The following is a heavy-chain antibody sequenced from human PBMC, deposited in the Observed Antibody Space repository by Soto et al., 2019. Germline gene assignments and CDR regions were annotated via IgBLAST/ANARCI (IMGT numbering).Heavy chain of an antibody. J-gene: IGHJ4*02. V-gene: IGHV3-33*01. CDR3: ARVDYDDYDFDY. D-gene: IGHD4-17*01. CDR1: GFTFSSYG. CDR2: IWYDGSNK. Sequence: GGSLRLSCAASGFTFSSYGMHWVRQAPGKGLEWVAIIWYDGSNKYYADSVKGRFTISRDNSRNTLYLQMNSLRAEDTAVYYCARVDYDDYDFDYWGQGTLVTVSS.